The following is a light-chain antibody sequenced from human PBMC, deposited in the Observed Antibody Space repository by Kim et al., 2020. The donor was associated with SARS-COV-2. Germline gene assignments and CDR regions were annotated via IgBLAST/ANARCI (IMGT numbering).Light chain of an antibody. CDR3: QQYDRPPWM. J-gene: IGKJ1*01. CDR1: QSVNSRY. CDR2: GAS. Sequence: EIVLTQSPGTLSLPPEETATLSCRASQSVNSRYLAWYQQKPGQAPRLVIYGASRRATGIPDRFRGSESGTDFTLTITRLEPADFAVYYCQQYDRPPWMFGQGSKMEIK. V-gene: IGKV3-20*01.